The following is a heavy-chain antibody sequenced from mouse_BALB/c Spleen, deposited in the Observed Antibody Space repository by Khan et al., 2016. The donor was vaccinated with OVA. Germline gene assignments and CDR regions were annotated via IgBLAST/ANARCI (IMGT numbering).Heavy chain of an antibody. CDR2: ISYDGSF. CDR1: GYSITSGNY. CDR3: ARSFYYSYWYFDV. J-gene: IGHJ1*01. D-gene: IGHD1-1*01. V-gene: IGHV3-6*02. Sequence: EVQLQESGPGLVKPSQSLSLTCSVTGYSITSGNYWNWIRQFPGNKLEWMGYISYDGSFNYNPSLKNRISITRDTSENQFFLQLNSVTTEDTATYYCARSFYYSYWYFDVWGAGTTVTVSS.